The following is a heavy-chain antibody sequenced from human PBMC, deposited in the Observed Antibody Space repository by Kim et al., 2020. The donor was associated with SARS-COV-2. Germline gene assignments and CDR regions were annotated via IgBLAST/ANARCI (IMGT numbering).Heavy chain of an antibody. CDR3: ARGLRSEADG. J-gene: IGHJ4*02. V-gene: IGHV4-34*01. CDR1: GGSFSGYY. D-gene: IGHD1-26*01. Sequence: SETLSLTCAVYGGSFSGYYWSWIRQPPGKGLEWIGEINHSGSTNYNPSLKSRVTISVDTSKNQFSLKLSSVTAADTAVYYCARGLRSEADGWGQGTLVTVSS. CDR2: INHSGST.